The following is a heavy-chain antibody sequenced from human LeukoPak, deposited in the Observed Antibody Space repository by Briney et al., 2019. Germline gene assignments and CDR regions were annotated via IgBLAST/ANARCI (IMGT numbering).Heavy chain of an antibody. J-gene: IGHJ6*03. V-gene: IGHV3-21*01. CDR3: ARDQWLVRSRYMDV. Sequence: GGSLRLSCAASGFTFSSYNMNWVRQAPGKGLGWVSSISTSNSYIYYADSVKGRFTISRDNARNSLYLQMNSLRAEDTAVYYCARDQWLVRSRYMDVWGKGTTVTVSS. D-gene: IGHD6-19*01. CDR2: ISTSNSYI. CDR1: GFTFSSYN.